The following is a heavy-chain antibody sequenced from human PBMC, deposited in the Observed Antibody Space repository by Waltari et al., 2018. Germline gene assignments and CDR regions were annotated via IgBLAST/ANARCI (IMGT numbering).Heavy chain of an antibody. CDR2: ISSSSSTI. Sequence: EVQLVESGGGLVQPVGSLGLSGAASGFNLRSYSMNWVRQAPGKGLGWVSYISSSSSTIYYADSGKGRFTISRDNAKNSLYLQMNSLRAEDTAVYYCARDRGGFFDYWGQGTLVTVSS. CDR3: ARDRGGFFDY. J-gene: IGHJ4*02. V-gene: IGHV3-48*01. CDR1: GFNLRSYS.